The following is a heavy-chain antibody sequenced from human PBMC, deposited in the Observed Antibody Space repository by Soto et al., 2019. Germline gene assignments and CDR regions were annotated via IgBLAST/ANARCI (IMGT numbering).Heavy chain of an antibody. Sequence: QVQLVQSGAEVKKPGSSVKVSCKASGGTFSSYTISWVRQAPGQGLEWMGRIIPILGIANYAQKFQGRVTITADKSTSTAYMELSSLRSEDMAVYYCARLIPGIAAAQGFDPWGQGTLVTVSS. CDR1: GGTFSSYT. CDR3: ARLIPGIAAAQGFDP. D-gene: IGHD6-13*01. CDR2: IIPILGIA. J-gene: IGHJ5*02. V-gene: IGHV1-69*02.